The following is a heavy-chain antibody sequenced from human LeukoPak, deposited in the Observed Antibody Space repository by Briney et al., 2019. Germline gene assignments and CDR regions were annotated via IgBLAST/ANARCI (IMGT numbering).Heavy chain of an antibody. V-gene: IGHV3-13*01. J-gene: IGHJ4*02. D-gene: IGHD6-19*01. CDR2: IGTAGGT. CDR1: GFTFSSYD. Sequence: GGSLRLSCAASGFTFSSYDMHWVRQATGKGLEWVSAIGTAGGTYYPGSVKGRFTISRENAKNSLYLQMNSLRAGDTAVYYCARSSGIAVAGIDYWGQGTLVTVSS. CDR3: ARSSGIAVAGIDY.